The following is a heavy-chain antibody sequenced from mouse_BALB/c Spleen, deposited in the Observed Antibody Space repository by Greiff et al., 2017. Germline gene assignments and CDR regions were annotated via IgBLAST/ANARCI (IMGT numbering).Heavy chain of an antibody. CDR3: AKHRQLGLPYAMDY. J-gene: IGHJ4*01. Sequence: VKVVESGPGLVAPSQSLSITCTVSGFSLTDYGVSWIRQPPGKGLEWLGVIWGGGSTYYNSALKSRLSISKDNSKSQVFLKMNSLQTDDTAMYYCAKHRQLGLPYAMDYWGQGTSVTVSS. CDR2: IWGGGST. D-gene: IGHD3-2*01. V-gene: IGHV2-6-5*01. CDR1: GFSLTDYG.